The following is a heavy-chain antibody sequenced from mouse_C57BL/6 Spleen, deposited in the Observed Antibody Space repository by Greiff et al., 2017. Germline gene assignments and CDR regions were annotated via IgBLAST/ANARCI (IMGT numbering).Heavy chain of an antibody. D-gene: IGHD4-1*01. CDR3: ARGETGVHWYFDV. V-gene: IGHV1-61*01. J-gene: IGHJ1*03. Sequence: VQLQQPGAELVRPGSSVKLSCKASGYTFTSYWMDWVKQRPGQGLEWIGNIYPSDSETHYNQKFKDKATLTVDKSSSTAYMQLSSLTSEDSAVYYGARGETGVHWYFDVWGTGTTVTVSS. CDR1: GYTFTSYW. CDR2: IYPSDSET.